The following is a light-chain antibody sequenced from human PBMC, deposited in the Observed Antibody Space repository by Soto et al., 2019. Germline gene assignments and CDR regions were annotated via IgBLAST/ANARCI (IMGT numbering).Light chain of an antibody. J-gene: IGKJ1*01. CDR2: KAS. CDR1: QTISSW. Sequence: DIQMTQSPSTLSGSVGDRVTITCRASQTISSWLAWYQQKPGKAPKLLIYKASTLKSGVPSRFSGSGSGTEFPPPISNLQPDDFATYYCQHYNSYSEAFGQGTKVELK. V-gene: IGKV1-5*03. CDR3: QHYNSYSEA.